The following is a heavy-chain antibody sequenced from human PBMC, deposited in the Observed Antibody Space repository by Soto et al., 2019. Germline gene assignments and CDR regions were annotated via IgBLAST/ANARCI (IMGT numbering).Heavy chain of an antibody. CDR3: AKAHLGYCSGGSCYHFDY. CDR2: ISWNSGSI. J-gene: IGHJ4*02. D-gene: IGHD2-15*01. V-gene: IGHV3-9*01. CDR1: GFTFDDYA. Sequence: GGSLRLSCAASGFTFDDYAMHWVRQAPGKGLEWVSGISWNSGSIGYADSVKGRFTISRDNAKNSLYLQMNSLRAEDTALYYCAKAHLGYCSGGSCYHFDYWGQGTLVTVS.